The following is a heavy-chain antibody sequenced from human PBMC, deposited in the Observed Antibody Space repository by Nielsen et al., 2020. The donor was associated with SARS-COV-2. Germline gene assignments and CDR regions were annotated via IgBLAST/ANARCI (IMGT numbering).Heavy chain of an antibody. CDR2: IIPIFGTA. CDR1: GGTFSSYA. J-gene: IGHJ6*02. CDR3: ARDNLEDYYYYGMDV. Sequence: SVKVSCKASGGTFSSYAISWVRQAPGQGLEWMGGIIPIFGTANYAQKFQGRVTITADESTSTAYMELSSLRSEDTAVYYCARDNLEDYYYYGMDVWGQGTTVTVSS. V-gene: IGHV1-69*13.